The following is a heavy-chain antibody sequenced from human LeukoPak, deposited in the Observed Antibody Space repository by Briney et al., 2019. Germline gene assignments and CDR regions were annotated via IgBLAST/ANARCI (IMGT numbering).Heavy chain of an antibody. V-gene: IGHV4-61*02. CDR1: GGSISSGSYY. CDR3: ARGSSDAFDI. J-gene: IGHJ3*02. CDR2: IYTSGST. Sequence: SETLSLTCTVSGGSISSGSYYWSWIRQPAGKGLEWIGRIYTSGSTNYNPSLKSRVTISVDTSKNQFSLKLSSVTAADTAVYYCARGSSDAFDIWGQGTMVTVSS.